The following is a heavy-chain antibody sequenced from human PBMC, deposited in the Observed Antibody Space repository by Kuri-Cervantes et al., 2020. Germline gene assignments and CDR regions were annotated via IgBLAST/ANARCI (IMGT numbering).Heavy chain of an antibody. V-gene: IGHV3-21*01. CDR2: ISSSSSYI. Sequence: GGSLRLSCAASGFTFSSYSMNWVRQAPGKGLEWVSSISSSSSYIYYADSVKGRFTISRDNSKNTLYLQMNSLRAEDTAVYYCARDQKFAYYYDSSGYYGGWFDPWGQGTLVTVSS. D-gene: IGHD3-22*01. J-gene: IGHJ5*02. CDR1: GFTFSSYS. CDR3: ARDQKFAYYYDSSGYYGGWFDP.